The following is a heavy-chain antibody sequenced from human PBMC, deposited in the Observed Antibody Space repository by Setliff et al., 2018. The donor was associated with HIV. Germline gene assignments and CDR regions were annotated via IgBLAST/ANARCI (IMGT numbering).Heavy chain of an antibody. CDR3: ARDLYYYDSSGYYPGNYYGMDV. V-gene: IGHV1-69*13. CDR1: GGTFGSYA. D-gene: IGHD3-22*01. CDR2: IILLFGTP. J-gene: IGHJ6*02. Sequence: SVKVSCKASGGTFGSYAISWVRQAPGQGLEWMGGIILLFGTPNYAQKFQGRVTITADESTSTAYMELSSLRSEDTAVYYCARDLYYYDSSGYYPGNYYGMDVWGQGTTVTVSS.